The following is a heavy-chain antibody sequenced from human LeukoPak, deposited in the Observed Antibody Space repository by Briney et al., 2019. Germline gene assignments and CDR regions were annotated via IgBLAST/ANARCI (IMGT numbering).Heavy chain of an antibody. CDR3: ARFGQLWFGELPTPY. J-gene: IGHJ4*02. D-gene: IGHD3-10*01. Sequence: PSETLSLTCTVSGGSISSSSYYWGWIRQPPGKGLEWIGSIYYSGSTYYNPSLKSRVTISVDTSKNQFSLKLSSVTAADTAVYYCARFGQLWFGELPTPYWGQGTLVTVSS. CDR1: GGSISSSSYY. V-gene: IGHV4-39*07. CDR2: IYYSGST.